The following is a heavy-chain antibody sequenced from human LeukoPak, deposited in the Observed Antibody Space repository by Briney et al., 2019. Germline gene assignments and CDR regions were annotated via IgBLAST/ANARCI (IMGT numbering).Heavy chain of an antibody. V-gene: IGHV4-38-2*01. J-gene: IGHJ4*02. CDR2: INHSGST. CDR1: GYSISSGYY. D-gene: IGHD5-18*01. Sequence: SETLSLTCAVSGYSISSGYYWGWIRQPPGKGLEWIGEINHSGSTNYNPSLKSRVTISVDTSKNQFSLKLSSVTAADTAVYYCARGGVDSYGYYFDYWGQGTLVTVSS. CDR3: ARGGVDSYGYYFDY.